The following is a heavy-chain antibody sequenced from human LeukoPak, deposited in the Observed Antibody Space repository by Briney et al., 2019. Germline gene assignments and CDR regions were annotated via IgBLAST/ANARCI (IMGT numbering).Heavy chain of an antibody. J-gene: IGHJ4*02. Sequence: GASLQISCKGSGYSFTTYWIAWVRPMPGKGLEWMGIIYLGDSDTIYSPSFQGQVTISADKSITTAYLQWSRLKASDTAMYYCARRRHSGWSDLDPFDYWGQGTLVTVSS. CDR3: ARRRHSGWSDLDPFDY. V-gene: IGHV5-51*01. CDR2: IYLGDSDT. D-gene: IGHD6-19*01. CDR1: GYSFTTYW.